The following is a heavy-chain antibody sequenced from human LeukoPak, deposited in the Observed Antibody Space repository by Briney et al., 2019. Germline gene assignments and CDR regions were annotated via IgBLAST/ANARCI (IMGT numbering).Heavy chain of an antibody. CDR2: ISSSSSYI. D-gene: IGHD3-22*01. V-gene: IGHV3-21*01. CDR3: ARGSVAYSYDSSGYSPVYYFDY. Sequence: GGSLRLSCAASRFTFSSYSMNWVRQAPGKGLEWVSSISSSSSYIYYADSVKGRFTISRDNAKNSLYLQMNSLRAEDTAVYYCARGSVAYSYDSSGYSPVYYFDYWGQGTLVTVSS. J-gene: IGHJ4*02. CDR1: RFTFSSYS.